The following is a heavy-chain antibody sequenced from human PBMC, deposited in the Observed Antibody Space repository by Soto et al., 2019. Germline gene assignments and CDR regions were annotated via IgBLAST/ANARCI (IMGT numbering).Heavy chain of an antibody. CDR2: INAGNGNT. D-gene: IGHD3-3*01. CDR1: GYTFTSYA. V-gene: IGHV1-3*01. J-gene: IGHJ4*02. CDR3: AKNTRVPNN. Sequence: ASVKVSCKASGYTFTSYAMHWVRQAPGQRLEWMGWINAGNGNTKYSQKLQGRFTISRDNAMNSLYLQMNSLRAEDTGVYYCAKNTRVPNNWGQGTLVTVSS.